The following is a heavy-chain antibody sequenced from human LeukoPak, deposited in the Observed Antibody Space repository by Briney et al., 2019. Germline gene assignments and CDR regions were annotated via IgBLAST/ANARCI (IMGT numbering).Heavy chain of an antibody. D-gene: IGHD3-10*01. CDR2: INHRGTT. CDR1: GGSFSGNY. J-gene: IGHJ6*02. V-gene: IGHV4-34*01. Sequence: PSETLSLTCAVYGGSFSGNYWSWIRQPPGKGLEWIGEINHRGTTNYNPSLKSRVTISVDTSKNQFSLKLSSVTAADTAVYYCARGLIGYYYGSGNIYYYGMDVWGQGTTVTVSS. CDR3: ARGLIGYYYGSGNIYYYGMDV.